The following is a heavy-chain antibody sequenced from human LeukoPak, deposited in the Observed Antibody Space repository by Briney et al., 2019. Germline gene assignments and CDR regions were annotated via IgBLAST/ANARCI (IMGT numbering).Heavy chain of an antibody. CDR2: IYYSGST. CDR3: ANGYSSGWYAN. D-gene: IGHD6-19*01. J-gene: IGHJ4*02. CDR1: GGSISSYY. Sequence: TSETLSLTCTVSGGSISSYYWSWIRQPPGKGLEWIGHIYYSGSTNYNPSLKSRVTISIDTSKNQFSLRLSSVTAADTAVYYCANGYSSGWYANWGQGTLVTVSS. V-gene: IGHV4-59*01.